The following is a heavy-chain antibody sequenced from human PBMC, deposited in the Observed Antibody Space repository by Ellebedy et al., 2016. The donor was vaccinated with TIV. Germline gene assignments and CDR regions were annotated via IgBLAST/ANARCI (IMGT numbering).Heavy chain of an antibody. D-gene: IGHD3-10*01. CDR2: IGGSGTRT. CDR1: GFTFSTYA. Sequence: GESLKISCGASGFTFSTYAMNWVRQAPGKGLEWVSVIGGSGTRTYYADSVKGRFTISRDNSKNKLSLQMNSLRTEDKAVYYCAKDKVPGVIRGESHLDYWGQGTLVTVSS. J-gene: IGHJ4*02. CDR3: AKDKVPGVIRGESHLDY. V-gene: IGHV3-23*01.